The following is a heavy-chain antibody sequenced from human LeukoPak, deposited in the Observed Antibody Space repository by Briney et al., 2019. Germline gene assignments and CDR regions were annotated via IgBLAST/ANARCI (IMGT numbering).Heavy chain of an antibody. CDR3: AKGVTRGDY. D-gene: IGHD4-17*01. CDR1: GFTFSNAW. V-gene: IGHV3-30*18. J-gene: IGHJ4*02. Sequence: GGSLRLSCAASGFTFSNAWMSWVRQAPGKGLEWVAVISYDGSNKYYADSVKGRFTISRDNSKNTLYLQMNSLRAEDTAVYYCAKGVTRGDYWGQGTLVTVSS. CDR2: ISYDGSNK.